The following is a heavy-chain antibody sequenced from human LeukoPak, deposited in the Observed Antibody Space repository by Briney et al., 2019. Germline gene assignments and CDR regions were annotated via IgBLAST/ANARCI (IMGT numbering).Heavy chain of an antibody. D-gene: IGHD5-24*01. Sequence: PGGSLRLSCAASGFTFSSYGMHWVRQAPGKGLEWVAFIRYDGSNKYYADSVKGRFTISRDNSKNTLYLQMNSLRSEDTAVYYCAREMATIIFRGFDYWGQGTLVTVSS. CDR1: GFTFSSYG. CDR3: AREMATIIFRGFDY. J-gene: IGHJ4*02. CDR2: IRYDGSNK. V-gene: IGHV3-30*02.